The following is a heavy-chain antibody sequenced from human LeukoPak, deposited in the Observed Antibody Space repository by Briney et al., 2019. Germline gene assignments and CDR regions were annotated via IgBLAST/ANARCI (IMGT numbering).Heavy chain of an antibody. CDR3: ARHGIAAASTWGDY. D-gene: IGHD6-13*01. Sequence: GDPLKISCKGSGYSFTSYWIGWVRQMPGKGLEWMGIIYAGDSDTRYSPSFQGQVTISADKSISTAYLQWCSLKASDTAMYYCARHGIAAASTWGDYWGQGTLVTVSS. J-gene: IGHJ4*02. CDR2: IYAGDSDT. CDR1: GYSFTSYW. V-gene: IGHV5-51*01.